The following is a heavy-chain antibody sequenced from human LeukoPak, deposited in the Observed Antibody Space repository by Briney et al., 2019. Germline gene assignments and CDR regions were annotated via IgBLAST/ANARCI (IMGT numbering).Heavy chain of an antibody. D-gene: IGHD5-24*01. Sequence: GGSLGLSCAASGFTFSSYSMNWVRQAPGKGLEWVSGIIPSGHTTYYADSVRGRFTISRDNSRNTLYLQMNSLRAEDTAVYYCAKDDRWLQFCCWGQGTLVTVSA. V-gene: IGHV3-23*01. CDR2: IIPSGHTT. J-gene: IGHJ4*02. CDR1: GFTFSSYS. CDR3: AKDDRWLQFCC.